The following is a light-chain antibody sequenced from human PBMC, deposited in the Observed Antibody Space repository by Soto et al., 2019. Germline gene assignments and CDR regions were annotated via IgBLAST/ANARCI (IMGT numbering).Light chain of an antibody. V-gene: IGLV9-49*01. CDR1: SGDNNYK. J-gene: IGLJ2*01. Sequence: QSVLTQPPSASASLGASVTLTCTLSSGDNNYKVDWYQQRPGKGRRFVMRVGTGGIVGSKGDGIPDRFSVLGSGLNRYLTIKNIQEEDESDYHCGADHGSGSNFVVFGGGTKVTVL. CDR2: VGTGGIVG. CDR3: GADHGSGSNFVV.